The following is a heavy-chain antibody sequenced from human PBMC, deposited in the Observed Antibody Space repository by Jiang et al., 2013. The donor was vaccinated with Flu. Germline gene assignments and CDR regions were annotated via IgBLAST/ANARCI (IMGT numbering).Heavy chain of an antibody. CDR3: AKDREESAVAGPFDY. Sequence: QLLESGGGLVQPGGSLRLSCAASGFTFSDYAMSWVRQAPGKGLEWISLISGSGGRTYYAGSVRGRFIISRDNSKNTLHLQMNTLRAEDTAVYYCAKDREESAVAGPFDYWGQGTLVTVSS. CDR1: GFTFSDYA. J-gene: IGHJ4*02. CDR2: ISGSGGRT. V-gene: IGHV3-23*01. D-gene: IGHD6-19*01.